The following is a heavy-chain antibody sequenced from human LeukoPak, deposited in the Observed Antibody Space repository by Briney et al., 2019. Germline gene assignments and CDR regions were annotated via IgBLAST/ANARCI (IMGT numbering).Heavy chain of an antibody. Sequence: SETLSITCTVSGGSISSYYWSWIRQPAGSGLEWIGRIYSSGTTNSNPSLESRVTMSVDMSKNQFSLRLSSVTVADTAVYYCARGSSGWYSIDYWGQGILVTVSS. CDR2: IYSSGTT. J-gene: IGHJ4*02. CDR1: GGSISSYY. V-gene: IGHV4-4*07. D-gene: IGHD6-19*01. CDR3: ARGSSGWYSIDY.